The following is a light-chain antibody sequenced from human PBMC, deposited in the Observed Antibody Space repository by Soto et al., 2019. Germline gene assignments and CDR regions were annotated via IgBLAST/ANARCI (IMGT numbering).Light chain of an antibody. CDR1: QSVDWY. V-gene: IGKV3-11*01. J-gene: IGKJ3*01. CDR2: DAL. Sequence: EIVLTQSPATLYLSPGDRATLSCRASQSVDWYVAWYQQKPGQAPRLLIYDALKRATGTPDRFSGSGSGTDFTLTISRLEPEDFAVYYCHQYGLSPPYTFGPGTKVDIK. CDR3: HQYGLSPPYT.